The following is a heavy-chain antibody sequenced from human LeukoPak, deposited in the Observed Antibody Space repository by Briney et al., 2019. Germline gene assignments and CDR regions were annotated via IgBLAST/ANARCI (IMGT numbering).Heavy chain of an antibody. Sequence: GGSLRLSCAASGFTFSSYGMHWVRQAPGKGLEWVAFIRYDGSNKYYADSVKGRFTISRDNSKNTLYLQMNSLRAEDTAVYYCARDSPPEYCSSTSCYTGALLWGQGTLVTVSS. V-gene: IGHV3-30*02. D-gene: IGHD2-2*02. J-gene: IGHJ4*02. CDR2: IRYDGSNK. CDR1: GFTFSSYG. CDR3: ARDSPPEYCSSTSCYTGALL.